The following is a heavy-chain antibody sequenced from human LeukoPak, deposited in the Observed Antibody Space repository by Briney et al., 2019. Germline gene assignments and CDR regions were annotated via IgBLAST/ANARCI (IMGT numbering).Heavy chain of an antibody. CDR1: GFTFSSYA. Sequence: PGGSLRLSCAASGFTFSSYAMSWVRQAPGKGLEWVSAISGSGGSTYYADSVKGRFTISRDNSKNTLYLQMNSLRAEDTAVYYCAKGSIVVVPAALRGDYWGQGTLVTVSS. V-gene: IGHV3-23*01. CDR3: AKGSIVVVPAALRGDY. J-gene: IGHJ4*02. CDR2: ISGSGGST. D-gene: IGHD2-2*01.